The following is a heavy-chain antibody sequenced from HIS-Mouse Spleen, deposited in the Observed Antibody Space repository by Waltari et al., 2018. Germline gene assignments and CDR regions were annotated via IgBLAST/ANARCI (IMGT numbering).Heavy chain of an antibody. J-gene: IGHJ4*02. D-gene: IGHD2-2*01. CDR3: ARASTSCWGDY. CDR1: GFTFSSYG. Sequence: EVQLVESWGGLVKPGGSLRLSCAASGFTFSSYGMNGVRQAPGKGLEWVSSISSSSSYIYYADSVKGRFTISRDNAKNSLYLQMNSLRAEDTAVYYCARASTSCWGDYWGQGTLVTVSS. CDR2: ISSSSSYI. V-gene: IGHV3-21*01.